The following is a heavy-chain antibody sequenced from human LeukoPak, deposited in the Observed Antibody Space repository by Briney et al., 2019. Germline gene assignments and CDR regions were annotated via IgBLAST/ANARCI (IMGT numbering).Heavy chain of an antibody. Sequence: ASVKVSCKASGYTFTGCYMHWVRQAPGQGLEWMGWINPNSGGTNYAQKFQGRVTMTRDTSISTAYMELSRLRSDDTAVYYCASNSITMVRGGNLDPWGQGTLVTVSS. V-gene: IGHV1-2*02. J-gene: IGHJ5*02. CDR1: GYTFTGCY. CDR3: ASNSITMVRGGNLDP. D-gene: IGHD3-10*01. CDR2: INPNSGGT.